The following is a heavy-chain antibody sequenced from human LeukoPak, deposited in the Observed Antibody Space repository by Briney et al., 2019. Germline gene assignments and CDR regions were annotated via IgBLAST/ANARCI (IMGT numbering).Heavy chain of an antibody. Sequence: GGSLRLSCAASGFTFSDYYMSWIRQSPGKGLECLSYISSSGSTIYYTDSVKGRFTISRDNAKNSLYLQMNSLRAEDTAVYFCARDSAPSIASRPYPDYWGQGTLVTVSS. CDR1: GFTFSDYY. D-gene: IGHD6-6*01. V-gene: IGHV3-11*04. J-gene: IGHJ4*02. CDR2: ISSSGSTI. CDR3: ARDSAPSIASRPYPDY.